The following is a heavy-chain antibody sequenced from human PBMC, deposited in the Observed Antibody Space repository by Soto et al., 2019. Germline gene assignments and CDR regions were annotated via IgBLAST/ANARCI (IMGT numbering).Heavy chain of an antibody. CDR1: GFTFSSYG. CDR2: IWYDGSKK. CDR3: VRGNCRDSSGYGPG. V-gene: IGHV3-33*01. J-gene: IGHJ4*02. Sequence: QVQLVESGGGVVQPGRSLRLSCGASGFTFSSYGMHWVRQAPGKGLEWVAVIWYDGSKKHYADSVKGRFTISRDNSKNSMYLQMKSLRAEDTAIYYCVRGNCRDSSGYGPGWGQGTLVTVSS. D-gene: IGHD3-22*01.